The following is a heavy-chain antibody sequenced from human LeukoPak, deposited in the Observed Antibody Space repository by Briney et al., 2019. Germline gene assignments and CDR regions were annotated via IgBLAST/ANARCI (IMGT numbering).Heavy chain of an antibody. D-gene: IGHD3-22*01. CDR1: GFTVSSNY. CDR2: IYTGGNS. CDR3: ARGGRGSAAVVAPRSFDI. V-gene: IGHV3-53*01. Sequence: GGSLRLSCAASGFTVSSNYMVWVRQAPGKGLEWVSVIYTGGNSYYAGSVQGRFIISRDISKNTLYLQMNSLRAEDSALYYCARGGRGSAAVVAPRSFDIWGQGTMVTVSS. J-gene: IGHJ3*02.